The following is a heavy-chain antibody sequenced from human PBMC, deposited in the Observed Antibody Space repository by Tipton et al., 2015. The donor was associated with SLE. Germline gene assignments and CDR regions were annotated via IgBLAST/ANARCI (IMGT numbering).Heavy chain of an antibody. D-gene: IGHD5-12*01. CDR1: GFTFSSYSMN. CDR3: VGWGSSGYYYGFDY. CDR2: IYDTGNT. Sequence: QLVQSGGGLVKPGGSLRISCAASGFTFSSYSMNWVRQAPGKGLEWIGSIYDTGNTYYNPSLKSRVTISEDTFRNQFSLKLTSVTAADTAVYYCVGWGSSGYYYGFDYWGQGTQVTVSS. J-gene: IGHJ4*02. V-gene: IGHV4-59*04.